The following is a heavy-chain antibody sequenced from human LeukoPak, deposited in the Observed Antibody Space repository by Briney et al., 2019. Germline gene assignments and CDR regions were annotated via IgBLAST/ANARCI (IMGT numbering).Heavy chain of an antibody. CDR1: VFTFSNYN. CDR3: AKNDFFDY. J-gene: IGHJ4*02. V-gene: IGHV3-48*01. Sequence: PGGSLRLSCAASVFTFSNYNMNWVRQAPGKGLEWVSYISSDSSTINYGDSVKGRFTISRDNAKDSLYLQMNSLRAGDTAVYYCAKNDFFDYWGQGTLVTVSS. D-gene: IGHD1-1*01. CDR2: ISSDSSTI.